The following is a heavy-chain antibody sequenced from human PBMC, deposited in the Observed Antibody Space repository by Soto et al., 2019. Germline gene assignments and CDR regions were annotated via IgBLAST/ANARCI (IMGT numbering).Heavy chain of an antibody. CDR1: GGSFRTYT. CDR2: IIPMFEIA. Sequence: QVQLVQSGVEVKKPGSSVKVSCKASGGSFRTYTVFWVRQAPGQGLEWMGRIIPMFEIANYAQRFQGRVKXNADKTTGXIXXXXXXXXXXXXXXXXXXXXXXXXXXXXIWGQGTFVT. J-gene: IGHJ3*02. CDR3: XXXXXXXXXXXI. V-gene: IGHV1-69*02.